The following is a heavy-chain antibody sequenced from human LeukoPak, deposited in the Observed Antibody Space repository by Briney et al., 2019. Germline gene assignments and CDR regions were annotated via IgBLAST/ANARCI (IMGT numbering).Heavy chain of an antibody. J-gene: IGHJ4*02. D-gene: IGHD3-16*02. CDR2: INHSGST. CDR1: GGSFSGYY. Sequence: SETLSLTCAGYGGSFSGYYWSWIRQPPGKGLEWSGEINHSGSTNYNPSLKSRVTISVDTSNNQFSLKLSSVTAADTAVYYCARGYYDYVWGSYPSSYYFDYWGQGTLVTVSS. CDR3: ARGYYDYVWGSYPSSYYFDY. V-gene: IGHV4-34*01.